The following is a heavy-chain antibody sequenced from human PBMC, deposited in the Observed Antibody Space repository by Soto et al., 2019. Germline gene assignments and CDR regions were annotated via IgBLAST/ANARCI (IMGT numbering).Heavy chain of an antibody. V-gene: IGHV3-53*01. CDR2: LYDLDGT. CDR1: GFTVSGKKY. CDR3: ATWHLQEHAYDI. J-gene: IGHJ3*02. D-gene: IGHD1-1*01. Sequence: GGSLRLSCAAFGFTVSGKKYVAWVRQAPGKGLEWVSALYDLDGTYYADSVKGRFTTSSDSSRTTVYLQMNSLRPDDTAVYSCATWHLQEHAYDIWGQGTMVTVSS.